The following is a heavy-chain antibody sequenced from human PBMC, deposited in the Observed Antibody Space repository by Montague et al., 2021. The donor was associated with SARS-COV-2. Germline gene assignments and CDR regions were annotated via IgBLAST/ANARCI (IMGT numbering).Heavy chain of an antibody. V-gene: IGHV4-39*07. CDR2: VDYSGLT. CDR1: RDSISSHNYF. CDR3: AKDGEARAWGTFDI. Sequence: SETLSLTCTVSRDSISSHNYFWAWIRQPPGKGLEWIGSVDYSGLTFYNPSLESRVTISVDTSKKQFSLKVNSVTAAATAIYYCAKDGEARAWGTFDIWGQGTMVTVSS. D-gene: IGHD3-10*01. J-gene: IGHJ3*02.